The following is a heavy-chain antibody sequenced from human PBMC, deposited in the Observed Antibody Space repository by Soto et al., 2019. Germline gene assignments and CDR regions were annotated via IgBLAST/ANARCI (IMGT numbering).Heavy chain of an antibody. CDR1: GGSISSGDYY. J-gene: IGHJ5*02. CDR3: ASVYISTNWFDP. Sequence: SETLSLTCTVSGGSISSGDYYWSWIRQPPGKGLEWIGYIYYSGSTYYNQSLKSRVTISVDTSKNQFSLKLSSVTAADTAVYYCASVYISTNWFDPWGQGTLVTVSS. V-gene: IGHV4-30-4*02. CDR2: IYYSGST. D-gene: IGHD4-4*01.